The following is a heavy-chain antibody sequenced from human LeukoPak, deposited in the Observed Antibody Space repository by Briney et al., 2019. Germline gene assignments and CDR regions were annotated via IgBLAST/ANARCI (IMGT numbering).Heavy chain of an antibody. D-gene: IGHD6-13*01. CDR1: GYTFTGYY. CDR3: ARSIAAAGTLDY. J-gene: IGHJ4*02. CDR2: INPNSGGT. Sequence: ASVKVSCKASGYTFTGYYMHWVRQAPGQGLEWMGWINPNSGGTNYAQKFQGRVTMTRDTSISTAYMELSRLRPDDTAVYYCARSIAAAGTLDYWGQGTLVTVSS. V-gene: IGHV1-2*02.